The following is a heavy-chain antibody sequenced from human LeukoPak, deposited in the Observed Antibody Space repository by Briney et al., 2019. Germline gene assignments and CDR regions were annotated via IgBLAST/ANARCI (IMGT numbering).Heavy chain of an antibody. Sequence: GGSLRLSCAASGFTFSGYTMNWVRQAPGKGLVWVSRINSDGSTITYADSVKGRFTISRDNARNTLYLQMNSLRAEDTAVYYCARVTVSSSEVIFDYWGQGSLVTVSS. J-gene: IGHJ4*02. V-gene: IGHV3-74*01. CDR3: ARVTVSSSEVIFDY. CDR2: INSDGSTI. CDR1: GFTFSGYT. D-gene: IGHD1-20*01.